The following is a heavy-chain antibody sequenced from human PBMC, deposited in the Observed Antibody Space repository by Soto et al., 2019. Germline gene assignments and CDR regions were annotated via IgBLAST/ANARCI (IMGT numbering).Heavy chain of an antibody. J-gene: IGHJ4*02. V-gene: IGHV1-69*01. CDR2: IIPIFGTA. CDR3: ARAGTPYYDILTGYWLKY. D-gene: IGHD3-9*01. Sequence: QVQLVQSGAEVKKPGSSVKVSCKASGGTFSSYAISWVRQAPGQGLEWMGGIIPIFGTANYAQKFQGRVTITADESTSTAYMELSSLRSEDTAVYYCARAGTPYYDILTGYWLKYGGQGTLVTVSS. CDR1: GGTFSSYA.